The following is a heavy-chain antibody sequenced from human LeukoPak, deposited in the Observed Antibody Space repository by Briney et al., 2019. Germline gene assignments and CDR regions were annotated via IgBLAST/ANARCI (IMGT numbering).Heavy chain of an antibody. D-gene: IGHD1-26*01. CDR3: AKASGRHGIGLFGYFDY. J-gene: IGHJ4*02. CDR2: ISTSGDNT. CDR1: GFTFSSYA. Sequence: PGGSLRLSCAASGFTFSSYAMSWVRQAPGKGLEWVSAISTSGDNTYYADSVKGRFTISRDNSKNTLYLQMSSLRAEDTAVYYCAKASGRHGIGLFGYFDYWGQGTLVTVSS. V-gene: IGHV3-23*01.